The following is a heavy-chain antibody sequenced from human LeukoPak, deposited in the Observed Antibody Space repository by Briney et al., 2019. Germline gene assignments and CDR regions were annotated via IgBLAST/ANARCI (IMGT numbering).Heavy chain of an antibody. J-gene: IGHJ6*02. CDR3: ARVRGNGYHHGMDV. D-gene: IGHD4-23*01. CDR2: VYYSGST. Sequence: SETLSLTCTVSGGSISTYFWTWIRQPPGKGLQYIGYVYYSGSTNYNPSLKSRVTISVDPSKDQFSLKLSSVTAADSAVYYCARVRGNGYHHGMDVWGQGNAVTVSS. V-gene: IGHV4-59*01. CDR1: GGSISTYF.